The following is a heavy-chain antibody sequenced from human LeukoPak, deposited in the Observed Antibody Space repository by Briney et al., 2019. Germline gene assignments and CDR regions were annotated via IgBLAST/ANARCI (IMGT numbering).Heavy chain of an antibody. J-gene: IGHJ4*02. Sequence: PGGSLRLSCAASGFTFSSYSMNWVRQAPGKGLEWVSSISSSSSYIYYADSVKGRFTISRDNSKNTLYLQMNNLRAEDTAIYYCAKFPSTVPTNYFDYRGQGTLVTVSS. CDR3: AKFPSTVPTNYFDY. CDR2: ISSSSSYI. D-gene: IGHD2-2*01. CDR1: GFTFSSYS. V-gene: IGHV3-21*04.